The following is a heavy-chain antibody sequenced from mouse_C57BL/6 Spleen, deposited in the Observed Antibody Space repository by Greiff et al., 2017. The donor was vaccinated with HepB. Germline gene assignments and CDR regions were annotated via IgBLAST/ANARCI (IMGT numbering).Heavy chain of an antibody. J-gene: IGHJ3*01. D-gene: IGHD2-4*01. CDR1: GYAFSSSW. Sequence: VQLQQSGPELVKPGASVKISCKASGYAFSSSWMNWVKQRPGKGLEWIGRIYPGDGDTNYNGKFKGKATLTADKSSSTAYMQLSSLTSEDSAVYFCARGDYYDYDWFAYWGQGTLVTVSA. CDR3: ARGDYYDYDWFAY. CDR2: IYPGDGDT. V-gene: IGHV1-82*01.